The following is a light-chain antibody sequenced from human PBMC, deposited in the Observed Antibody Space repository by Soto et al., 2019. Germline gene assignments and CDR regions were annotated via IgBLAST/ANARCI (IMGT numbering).Light chain of an antibody. CDR2: AAS. V-gene: IGKV1-9*01. CDR1: QGISSY. CDR3: QHLNTSPLT. J-gene: IGKJ4*01. Sequence: DIQLTQSPSFLSASVGDRVTITCRASQGISSYLAWYQQKPGKAPKLLIYAASTLQSGVPSRFSGSGSGTEFSITVNSLQPEDFAAYYCQHLNTSPLTSGAGTKVEIK.